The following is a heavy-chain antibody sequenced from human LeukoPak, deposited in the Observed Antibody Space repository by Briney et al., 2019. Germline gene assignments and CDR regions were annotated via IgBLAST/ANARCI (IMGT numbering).Heavy chain of an antibody. V-gene: IGHV4-61*01. D-gene: IGHD2-8*01. CDR2: IHHSGST. CDR3: ALNGDS. Sequence: SGTLFLTCTVSGGSLRGDNYSWTWIRQPPGRGLEWIGNIHHSGSTNYNPSLKSRVTISVDTSKNQFSLRLSSVTAADTAMYYCALNGDSWGQGNLVTVSS. CDR1: GGSLRGDNYS. J-gene: IGHJ4*02.